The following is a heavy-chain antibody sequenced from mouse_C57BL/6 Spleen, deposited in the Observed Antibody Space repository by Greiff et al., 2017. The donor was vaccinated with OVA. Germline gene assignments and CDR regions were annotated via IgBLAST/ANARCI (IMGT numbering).Heavy chain of an antibody. CDR1: GYTFTSYT. Sequence: VMLVESGAELARPGASVKMSCKASGYTFTSYTMHWVKQRPGQGLEWIGYINPSSGYTKYNQKFKDKATLTADKSSSTAYMQLSSLTSEDSAVYYCARGGYSNYSYYAMDYWGQGTSVTVSS. J-gene: IGHJ4*01. D-gene: IGHD2-5*01. V-gene: IGHV1-4*01. CDR3: ARGGYSNYSYYAMDY. CDR2: INPSSGYT.